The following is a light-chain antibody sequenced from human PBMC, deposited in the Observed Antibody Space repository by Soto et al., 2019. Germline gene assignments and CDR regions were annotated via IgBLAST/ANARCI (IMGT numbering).Light chain of an antibody. CDR2: DVS. V-gene: IGLV2-14*01. J-gene: IGLJ2*01. CDR3: SSYTSSSTPYVV. Sequence: QSALTQPASVSGSPGQSITISCTGTSSDVGGYNYVSWYQQHPVKAPKLMIYDVSNRPSGVSNRLYGCKSGNTASLTISGLQAEDEADYYCSSYTSSSTPYVVFGGGTKVTVL. CDR1: SSDVGGYNY.